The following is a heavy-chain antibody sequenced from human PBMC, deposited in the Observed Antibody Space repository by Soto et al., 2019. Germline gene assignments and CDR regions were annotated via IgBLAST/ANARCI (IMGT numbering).Heavy chain of an antibody. D-gene: IGHD4-4*01. CDR2: IYYSGST. Sequence: SETLSLTCTVSGCSISSGDYYWSWIRQPPGKGLEWIGYIYYSGSTYYNPSLKSRVTISVDTSKNQFSLKLSSVTAADTAVYYCARGRDGSSRYSNYVWWFDPWGQGTLVTVPS. J-gene: IGHJ5*02. V-gene: IGHV4-30-4*01. CDR3: ARGRDGSSRYSNYVWWFDP. CDR1: GCSISSGDYY.